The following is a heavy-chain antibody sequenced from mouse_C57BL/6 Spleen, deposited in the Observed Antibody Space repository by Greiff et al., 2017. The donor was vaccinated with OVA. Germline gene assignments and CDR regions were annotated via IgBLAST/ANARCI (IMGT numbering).Heavy chain of an antibody. CDR3: ARYTTVVATDY. CDR2: IDPSDSYT. D-gene: IGHD1-1*01. V-gene: IGHV1-50*01. J-gene: IGHJ2*01. CDR1: GYTFTSYW. Sequence: VKLQQPGAELVKPGASVKLSCKASGYTFTSYWMQWVKQRPGQGLEWIGEIDPSDSYTNYNQKFKGKATLTVDTSSSTAYMQLSSLTSEDSAVYYCARYTTVVATDYWGQGTTLTVSS.